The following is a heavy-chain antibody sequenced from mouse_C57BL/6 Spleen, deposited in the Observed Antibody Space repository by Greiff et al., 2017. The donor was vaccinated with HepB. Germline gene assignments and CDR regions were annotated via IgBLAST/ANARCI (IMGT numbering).Heavy chain of an antibody. Sequence: QVQLQQSGAELVRPGASVKLSCKASGYTFTDYYINWVKQRPGQGLEWIARIYPGSGNTYYNEKFKGKATLTAEKSSSTAYMQLSSLTSEDSAVYFCAREGANYDYGPWFAYWGQGTLVTVSA. V-gene: IGHV1-76*01. CDR1: GYTFTDYY. D-gene: IGHD2-4*01. CDR3: AREGANYDYGPWFAY. CDR2: IYPGSGNT. J-gene: IGHJ3*01.